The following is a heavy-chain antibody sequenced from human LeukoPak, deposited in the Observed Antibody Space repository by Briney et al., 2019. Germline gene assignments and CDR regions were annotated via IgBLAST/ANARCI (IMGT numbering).Heavy chain of an antibody. J-gene: IGHJ4*02. CDR3: AKEGLTAMAIRVDY. CDR2: ISYDGSNK. D-gene: IGHD5-18*01. CDR1: GFTFSSYG. V-gene: IGHV3-30*18. Sequence: GGSLRLSCAASGFTFSSYGMHWVRQAPGKGLEWVAVISYDGSNKYYADSVKGRFTISRDNSKNTLYLQMNSLRAEDTAVYYCAKEGLTAMAIRVDYWGQGTLVTVSS.